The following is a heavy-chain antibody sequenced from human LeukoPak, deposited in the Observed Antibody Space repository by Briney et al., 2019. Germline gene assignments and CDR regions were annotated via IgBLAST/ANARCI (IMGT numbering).Heavy chain of an antibody. Sequence: PGGFLRLSCSVSGFTFDDYGMTWVRQAPGKGLEWVSGVNRNGGSTGYADSVKGRFTISRDNAKNSLYLQMNSLGAEDTAFYYCARAGKYYYDTTGYPYYFDYWGQGNLVIVSS. CDR1: GFTFDDYG. CDR3: ARAGKYYYDTTGYPYYFDY. D-gene: IGHD3-22*01. J-gene: IGHJ4*02. CDR2: VNRNGGST. V-gene: IGHV3-20*04.